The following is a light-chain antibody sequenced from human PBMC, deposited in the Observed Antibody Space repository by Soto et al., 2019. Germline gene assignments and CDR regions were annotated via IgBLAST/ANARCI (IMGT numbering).Light chain of an antibody. CDR2: EVS. CDR1: SSDVGGYPY. V-gene: IGLV2-14*01. CDR3: SSYTTSRIPLL. J-gene: IGLJ1*01. Sequence: QSVLTQPASVSGSPGQSITISCIGTSSDVGGYPYVSWYQQHPGKAPKLMIYEVSNRPSGVSNRFSGSKSGNTASLTISGLQAEDEADYYCSSYTTSRIPLLFGTGTKLTVL.